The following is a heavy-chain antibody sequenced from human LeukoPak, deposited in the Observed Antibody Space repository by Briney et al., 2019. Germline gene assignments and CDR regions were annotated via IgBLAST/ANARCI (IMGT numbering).Heavy chain of an antibody. CDR2: IFGSGGSA. CDR3: AKTTTGYSSGRYPGWPADS. D-gene: IGHD6-19*01. CDR1: GFTFNTYA. J-gene: IGHJ4*02. V-gene: IGHV3-23*01. Sequence: GGSLRLSCAASGFTFNTYAVYWVRQAPGKGLEWVSGIFGSGGSAHYADSVKGRFTISRDNSKNTVYLQMNSLRAEDTAVYYCAKTTTGYSSGRYPGWPADSWGQGALVIVSS.